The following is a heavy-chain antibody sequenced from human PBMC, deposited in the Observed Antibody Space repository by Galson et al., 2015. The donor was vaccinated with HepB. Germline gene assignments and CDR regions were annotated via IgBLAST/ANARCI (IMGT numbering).Heavy chain of an antibody. D-gene: IGHD3-10*01. CDR1: SFSSNSW. Sequence: ETLSLTCTVVSFSSNSWWGWVRQPPGKGLEWIGEIHLSGSTKYNPSLKSRVTILIDNSNNQYSLTLSSVTAADTAVYYCTTYGTSGSIWHWGQGTLVIVSS. CDR2: IHLSGST. J-gene: IGHJ4*02. CDR3: TTYGTSGSIWH. V-gene: IGHV4-4*02.